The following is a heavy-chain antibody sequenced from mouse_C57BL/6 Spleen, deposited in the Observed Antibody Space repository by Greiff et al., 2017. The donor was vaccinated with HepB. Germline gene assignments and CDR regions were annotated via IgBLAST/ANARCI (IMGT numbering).Heavy chain of an antibody. J-gene: IGHJ2*01. CDR3: AREDGGFDY. Sequence: EVQWVESGGGLVKPGGSLKLSCAASGFTFSSYAMSWVRQTPEKRLEWVATISDGGSYTYYPDNVKGRFTISRDNAKNNLYLQMSHLKSEDTAMYYCAREDGGFDYWGQGTTLTVSS. V-gene: IGHV5-4*01. CDR2: ISDGGSYT. CDR1: GFTFSSYA. D-gene: IGHD2-3*01.